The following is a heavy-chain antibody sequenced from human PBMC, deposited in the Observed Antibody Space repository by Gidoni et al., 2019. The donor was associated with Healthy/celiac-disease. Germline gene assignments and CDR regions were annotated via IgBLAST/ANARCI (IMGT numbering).Heavy chain of an antibody. V-gene: IGHV4-39*01. J-gene: IGHJ3*02. CDR3: ARHLPWNDDFDI. CDR1: VGSISSSSYY. CDR2: IYYSGST. D-gene: IGHD1-1*01. Sequence: HLQLQESGPGLVKPSETLSLTCTVSVGSISSSSYYWGWIRQPPGKGLEWIGSIYYSGSTYYNPSLKSRVTISVDTSKNQFSLKLSSVTAADTDVYYCARHLPWNDDFDIWGQGTMVTVSS.